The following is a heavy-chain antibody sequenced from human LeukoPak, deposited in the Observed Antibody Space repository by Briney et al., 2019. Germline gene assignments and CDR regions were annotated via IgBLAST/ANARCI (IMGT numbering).Heavy chain of an antibody. CDR2: IIPIFGTA. CDR1: GGIFSNYA. J-gene: IGHJ4*02. Sequence: SVKVSCKASGGIFSNYAISWVRQAPGHGLEWVGGIIPIFGTANYAQKFQRRVTITADESTRTAYMELSSLRSEDTAVYYCARGDGYNYGLFDYWGQGTLVTVSS. CDR3: ARGDGYNYGLFDY. D-gene: IGHD5-24*01. V-gene: IGHV1-69*13.